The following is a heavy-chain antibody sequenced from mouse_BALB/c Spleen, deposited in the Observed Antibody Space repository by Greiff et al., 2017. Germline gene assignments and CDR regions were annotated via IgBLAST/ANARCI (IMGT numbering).Heavy chain of an antibody. D-gene: IGHD2-4*01. CDR1: GYAFTSYN. CDR3: ARYYDYDGAWFAY. V-gene: IGHV1S135*01. J-gene: IGHJ3*01. Sequence: VQLKESGPELVKPGASVKVSCKASGYAFTSYNMYWVKQSHGKSLEWIGYIDPYNGGTSYNQKFKGKATLTVDKSSSTAYMHLNSLTSEDSAVYYCARYYDYDGAWFAYWGQGTLVTVSA. CDR2: IDPYNGGT.